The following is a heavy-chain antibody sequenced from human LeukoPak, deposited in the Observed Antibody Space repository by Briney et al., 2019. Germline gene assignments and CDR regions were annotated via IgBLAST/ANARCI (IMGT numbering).Heavy chain of an antibody. J-gene: IGHJ4*02. CDR3: AREGYCSGGSCHKLDY. CDR2: ISWNSDSI. V-gene: IGHV3-9*01. CDR1: GFTFDDFA. Sequence: GGSLRLSCAASGFTFDDFAMYWVRQAPGKGLEWVSGISWNSDSIDFAASVKGRFTISRDNAKNSLYLQMNSLRAEDTAVYYCAREGYCSGGSCHKLDYWGQGTLVTVSS. D-gene: IGHD2-15*01.